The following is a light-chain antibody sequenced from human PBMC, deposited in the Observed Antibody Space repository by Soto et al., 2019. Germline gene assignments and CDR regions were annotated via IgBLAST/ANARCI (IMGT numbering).Light chain of an antibody. J-gene: IGLJ1*01. CDR3: SSYTGSSTDYV. V-gene: IGLV2-14*03. CDR2: DVN. Sequence: QLVLTQPASVSGSPGQSITISCTGTSSDVGGYNYVSWYQQHPGKAPKLMIYDVNNRPSGISNRFSGSKSGNTASLTISGLQAEDEADYYCSSYTGSSTDYVFGTGTKLTVL. CDR1: SSDVGGYNY.